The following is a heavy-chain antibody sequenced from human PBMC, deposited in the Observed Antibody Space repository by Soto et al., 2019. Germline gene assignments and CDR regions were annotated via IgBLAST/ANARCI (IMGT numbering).Heavy chain of an antibody. Sequence: ASVKVSCKASGGTFSSYAISWVRQAPGQGLEWMGGIIPIFGTANYAQKFQGRVTITADESTSTAYMELSSLRSEDTAVYYCARDENYCSSTSCYAGDYYYYGMDVWGQGTTVTVSS. CDR1: GGTFSSYA. J-gene: IGHJ6*02. D-gene: IGHD2-2*01. CDR2: IIPIFGTA. V-gene: IGHV1-69*13. CDR3: ARDENYCSSTSCYAGDYYYYGMDV.